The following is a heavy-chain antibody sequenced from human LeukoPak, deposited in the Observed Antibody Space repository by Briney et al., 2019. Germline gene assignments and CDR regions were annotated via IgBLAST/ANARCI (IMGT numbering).Heavy chain of an antibody. CDR3: ARAPVLWWEGRLEEGSFDY. V-gene: IGHV4-34*01. D-gene: IGHD2-21*01. Sequence: PSETLSLTCAVYGGSFSGYYWSWIRQPPGKGLEWIGEINHSGSTNYNPSLKSRVTISVDTSKNQFSLKLSSVTAADTAVYYCARAPVLWWEGRLEEGSFDYWGQGTLVTVSS. CDR2: INHSGST. J-gene: IGHJ4*02. CDR1: GGSFSGYY.